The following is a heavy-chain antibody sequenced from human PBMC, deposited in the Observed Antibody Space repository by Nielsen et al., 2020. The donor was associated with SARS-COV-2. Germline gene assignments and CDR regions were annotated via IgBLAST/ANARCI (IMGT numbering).Heavy chain of an antibody. Sequence: SETLSLTCAVSGGSITTYYWHWIRQSPGKGLEWIGYIYYSGNTNYNPSLKSRVTISVDTSKNQFSLKLSSVTAADTAVYYCARDDDNWGSLAYWRQGTLVTVSS. J-gene: IGHJ4*02. CDR3: ARDDDNWGSLAY. V-gene: IGHV4-59*13. CDR2: IYYSGNT. CDR1: GGSITTYY. D-gene: IGHD7-27*01.